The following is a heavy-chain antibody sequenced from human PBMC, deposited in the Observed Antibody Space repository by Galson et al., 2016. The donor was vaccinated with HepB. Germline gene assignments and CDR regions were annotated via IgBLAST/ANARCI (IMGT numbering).Heavy chain of an antibody. Sequence: SLRLSCAASGFTFRSYAMSWVRQAPGKGLECVSAISGSGGSTYYADSVKGRFTISRDNSKNTLFLQLDSLRVEDTAVYYCAKHGDNWGSYFDYWGQETLGTVSA. CDR1: GFTFRSYA. V-gene: IGHV3-23*01. CDR2: ISGSGGST. D-gene: IGHD4-23*01. CDR3: AKHGDNWGSYFDY. J-gene: IGHJ4*02.